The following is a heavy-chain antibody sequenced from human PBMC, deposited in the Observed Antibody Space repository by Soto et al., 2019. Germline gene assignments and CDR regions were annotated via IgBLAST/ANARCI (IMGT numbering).Heavy chain of an antibody. CDR1: GGSFSGYS. CDR3: ARRPYYYGSGSYQNWYFDL. J-gene: IGHJ2*01. CDR2: INHSGSS. D-gene: IGHD3-10*01. V-gene: IGHV4-34*01. Sequence: QVQLQQWGAGLLKPSETLSLTCAVYGGSFSGYSWSWIRQPPGKGLEWIGDINHSGSSSYNPSLKSRVTISVDTSKNQFSLKLSSVTAADTAVYYCARRPYYYGSGSYQNWYFDLWGRGTLVTVSS.